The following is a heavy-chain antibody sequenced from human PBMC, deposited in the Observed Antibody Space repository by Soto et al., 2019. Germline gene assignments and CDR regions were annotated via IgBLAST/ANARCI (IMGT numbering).Heavy chain of an antibody. CDR2: VYYSGST. D-gene: IGHD3-3*01. Sequence: SETLSLTCTVSGGSISSSSYYWGWIRPPPGKGLEWIGSVYYSGSTYYNPSLKSRVAISVDTSNNQFSLKLSSVTAADTAVYYCARLITIGRMDVWGQGTTVTVSS. CDR3: ARLITIGRMDV. V-gene: IGHV4-39*01. CDR1: GGSISSSSYY. J-gene: IGHJ6*02.